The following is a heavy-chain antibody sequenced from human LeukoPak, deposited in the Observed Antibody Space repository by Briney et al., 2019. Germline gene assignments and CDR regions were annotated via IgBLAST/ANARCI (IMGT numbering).Heavy chain of an antibody. CDR3: ARAYDAYYFDY. CDR1: GFTFSSYW. J-gene: IGHJ4*02. V-gene: IGHV3-74*01. Sequence: GGSLRLSCAASGFTFSSYWMHWVRQAPGKGLVWVSRINTDGSSTSYADSVKGRFTISRDNAKNTLYLQMNSLRAEDTAVYYCARAYDAYYFDYWGQGGLVTVSS. D-gene: IGHD3-3*01. CDR2: INTDGSST.